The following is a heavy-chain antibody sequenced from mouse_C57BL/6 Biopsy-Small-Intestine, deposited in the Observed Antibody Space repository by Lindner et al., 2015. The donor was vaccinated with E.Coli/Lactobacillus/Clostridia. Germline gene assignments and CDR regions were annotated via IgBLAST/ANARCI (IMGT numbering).Heavy chain of an antibody. Sequence: VQLQESGAELVRPGTSVKVSCKASGYAFTNYLIEWVKERPGQGLEWIGVINPGSGGTNYNEQFNGKATLTADKSSSTAYMQLSSLTSEDSAVYFCVRSDGDDEGGHDYWGQGTTLTVSS. D-gene: IGHD2-2*01. V-gene: IGHV1-54*01. CDR2: INPGSGGT. CDR3: VRSDGDDEGGHDY. CDR1: GYAFTNYL. J-gene: IGHJ2*01.